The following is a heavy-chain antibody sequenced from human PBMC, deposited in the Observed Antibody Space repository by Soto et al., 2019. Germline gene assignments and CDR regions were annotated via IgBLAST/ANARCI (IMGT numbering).Heavy chain of an antibody. CDR2: INHSGST. V-gene: IGHV4-34*01. D-gene: IGHD3-10*01. Sequence: PSETLSLTCAVFGGSFSGYYWSWIRQPPGKGLEWIGEINHSGSTNYNPSLKSRVTISVDTSKNQFSLKLSSVTAADTAVYYCARRSRPDPGDYYYGMDVWGQGTTVTVSS. CDR1: GGSFSGYY. CDR3: ARRSRPDPGDYYYGMDV. J-gene: IGHJ6*02.